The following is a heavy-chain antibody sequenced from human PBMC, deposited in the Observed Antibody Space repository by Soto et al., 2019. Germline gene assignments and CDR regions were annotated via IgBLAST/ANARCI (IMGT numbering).Heavy chain of an antibody. CDR1: GGTFSSYA. D-gene: IGHD2-2*01. CDR3: ARSQGSSTSLEIYYYYYYGMDV. CDR2: IIPISGTA. J-gene: IGHJ6*02. V-gene: IGHV1-69*01. Sequence: QVQLVQSGAEVKKPGSSVKVSCKASGGTFSSYAISWVRQAPGQGLEWMGGIIPISGTANYAQKFQGRVTINADESTSTAYMELSSLISEDTAVYYCARSQGSSTSLEIYYYYYYGMDVWGQGTTVTVSS.